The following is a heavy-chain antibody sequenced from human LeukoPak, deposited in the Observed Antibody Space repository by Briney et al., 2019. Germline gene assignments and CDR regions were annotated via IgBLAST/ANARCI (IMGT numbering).Heavy chain of an antibody. J-gene: IGHJ4*02. CDR1: ALTFSDYS. D-gene: IGHD4-17*01. Sequence: PGGSLRLSCAASALTFSDYSMNWVRQAPGKGLEWVSAISGSGGSTYYADSVKGRFTISRDNSKNTLYLQMNSLRAEDTAVYYCANQLGLYGDYAEWGQGTLVTVSS. CDR2: ISGSGGST. V-gene: IGHV3-23*01. CDR3: ANQLGLYGDYAE.